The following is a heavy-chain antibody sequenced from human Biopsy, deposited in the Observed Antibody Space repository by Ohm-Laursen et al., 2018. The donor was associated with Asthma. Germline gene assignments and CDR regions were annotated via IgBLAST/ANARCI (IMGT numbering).Heavy chain of an antibody. V-gene: IGHV3-30*18. CDR2: ISFDGSNE. J-gene: IGHJ4*02. D-gene: IGHD1-26*01. CDR1: GFSFSNFG. Sequence: RSLRLSCAVSGFSFSNFGMHWVRQAPGKGLEWVAVISFDGSNEDYADSVKGRFTISRDNSKNTLFLEMNSLRPEDTAVYYCAKELFPGWELRRGPDSWGQGTLVTVSS. CDR3: AKELFPGWELRRGPDS.